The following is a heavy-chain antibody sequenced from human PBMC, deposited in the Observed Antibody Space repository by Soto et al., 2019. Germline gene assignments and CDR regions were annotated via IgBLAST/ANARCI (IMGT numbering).Heavy chain of an antibody. CDR2: IRKDGSKT. J-gene: IGHJ3*02. CDR3: ARDVSPGTSTLYFVAFDI. D-gene: IGHD6-13*01. V-gene: IGHV3-7*05. Sequence: EVRLVESGGGLVQPGGPLRLSCAASGFTFSSDWMTWVRQAPGKGREWVANIRKDGSKTSYLDSVRGRFTISRDNAQSSLYLQMDSLRAEDTALYYCARDVSPGTSTLYFVAFDIWGQGTMVTVSS. CDR1: GFTFSSDW.